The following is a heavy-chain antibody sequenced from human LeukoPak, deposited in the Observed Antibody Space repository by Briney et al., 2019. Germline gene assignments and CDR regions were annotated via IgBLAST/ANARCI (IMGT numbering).Heavy chain of an antibody. CDR2: INYSGTI. CDR3: ARLFDS. V-gene: IGHV4-39*01. J-gene: IGHJ4*02. Sequence: PSETLSLTCTVSGRAISNDNFHWGWVRQPPGKGLEWVASINYSGTIYYNPSLRSRVSISVDTSRTQFFLRLNSVTAADTAVYYCARLFDSWGQGTLVTVSS. CDR1: GRAISNDNFH.